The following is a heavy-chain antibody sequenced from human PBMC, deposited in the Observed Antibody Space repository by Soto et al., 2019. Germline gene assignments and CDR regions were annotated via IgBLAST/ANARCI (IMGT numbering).Heavy chain of an antibody. CDR1: GGSISSSGYY. Sequence: SETLSLTCTVSGGSISSSGYYWSWFRQHPGKGLEWIGYIYYSGSTYYNPSLKSRVTISVDTSKNQFSLKLNSVTAADTAVYYCARDRSNWAFDYWGQGTLVTVSS. V-gene: IGHV4-31*03. J-gene: IGHJ4*02. D-gene: IGHD7-27*01. CDR2: IYYSGST. CDR3: ARDRSNWAFDY.